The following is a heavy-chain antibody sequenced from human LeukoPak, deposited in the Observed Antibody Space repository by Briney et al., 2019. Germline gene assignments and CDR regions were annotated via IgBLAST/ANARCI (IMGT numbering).Heavy chain of an antibody. D-gene: IGHD3-10*01. CDR3: ARIYGSGSYFNWFDP. CDR2: IYYSGST. V-gene: IGHV4-59*01. CDR1: GGSISSYY. Sequence: SETVSLTCTVSGGSISSYYWSWIRQPPGKGLEWIGYIYYSGSTNYNPSLKSRVTISVDTSKNQFSLKLSSVTAADTAVYYCARIYGSGSYFNWFDPWGQGTLVTVSS. J-gene: IGHJ5*02.